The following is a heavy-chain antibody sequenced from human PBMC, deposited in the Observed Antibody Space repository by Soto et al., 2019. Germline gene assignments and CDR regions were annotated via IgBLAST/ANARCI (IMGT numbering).Heavy chain of an antibody. J-gene: IGHJ5*02. CDR3: ARAAEQQLVHPWFDP. Sequence: NPSETLSLTCTVSGGSISSYYWSWIRQSPGKGLEWIGYIYYSGSTNYNPSLKSRVTISVDTSKNQFSLKLSPVTAADTAVYYCARAAEQQLVHPWFDPWGQGTLVTVSS. CDR1: GGSISSYY. CDR2: IYYSGST. D-gene: IGHD6-13*01. V-gene: IGHV4-59*01.